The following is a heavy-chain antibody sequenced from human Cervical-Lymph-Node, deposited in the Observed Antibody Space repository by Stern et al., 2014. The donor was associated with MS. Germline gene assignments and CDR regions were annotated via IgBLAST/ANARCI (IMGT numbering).Heavy chain of an antibody. CDR2: IWYDGSNK. CDR1: GFTFSSYG. CDR3: ARDSYSSSWYNYFDY. Sequence: VQLEESGGGVVPPGRSLRLSCAASGFTFSSYGLHWVPQAPGKGLAWVAVIWYDGSNKYYADSVKGRFTISRDNSKNTLYLQMNSLRAEDTAVYYCARDSYSSSWYNYFDYWGQGTLVTVSS. D-gene: IGHD6-13*01. J-gene: IGHJ4*02. V-gene: IGHV3-33*01.